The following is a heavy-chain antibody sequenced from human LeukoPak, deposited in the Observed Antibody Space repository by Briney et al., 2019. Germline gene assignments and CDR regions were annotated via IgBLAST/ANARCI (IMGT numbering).Heavy chain of an antibody. Sequence: GGSLRLSCAASGFTFSSYAMSWVRQAPGKGLEWVAVISYDGSNKYYADSVKGRFTISRDNSKNTLYPQMNSLRAEDTAVYYCAKDSGSYFFDYWGQGTLVTVSS. CDR2: ISYDGSNK. CDR3: AKDSGSYFFDY. CDR1: GFTFSSYA. J-gene: IGHJ4*02. D-gene: IGHD1-26*01. V-gene: IGHV3-30*18.